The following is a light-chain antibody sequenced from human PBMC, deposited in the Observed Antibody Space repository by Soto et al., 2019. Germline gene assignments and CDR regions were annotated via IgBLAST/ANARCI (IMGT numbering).Light chain of an antibody. CDR2: GAS. J-gene: IGKJ5*01. Sequence: EIVLTQSPGTLSLSPGERATLSCRASQSVSSSYFAWYQQQPGQAPRLIIYGASSRATGIPDRFSGSGSGTDFTLTISILEPEDFAVYYCQQYGSSPRITFGQGTRLEIK. V-gene: IGKV3-20*01. CDR1: QSVSSSY. CDR3: QQYGSSPRIT.